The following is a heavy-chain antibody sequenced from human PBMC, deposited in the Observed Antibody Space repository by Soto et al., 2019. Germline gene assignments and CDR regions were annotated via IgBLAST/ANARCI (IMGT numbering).Heavy chain of an antibody. Sequence: QVQLQESGPGLVKPSGTLSLTCAVPGGSISSSNWWSWVRQPPGKGLEWIGEIYHSGSTNYNPSLKSRVTISVDKSKNQFSLKLSSVTAADTAVYYCASRVGYCSGGSCQYYYYGMDVWGQGTTVTVSS. CDR1: GGSISSSNW. CDR2: IYHSGST. D-gene: IGHD2-15*01. V-gene: IGHV4-4*02. CDR3: ASRVGYCSGGSCQYYYYGMDV. J-gene: IGHJ6*02.